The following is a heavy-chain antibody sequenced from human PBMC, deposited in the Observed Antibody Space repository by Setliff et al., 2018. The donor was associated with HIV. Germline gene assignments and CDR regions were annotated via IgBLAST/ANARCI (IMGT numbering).Heavy chain of an antibody. CDR1: GFTFSDYG. J-gene: IGHJ3*02. V-gene: IGHV3-30*19. Sequence: GGSLRLSCAASGFTFSDYGFHWVRQAPGKGLEWVAVISYDGSYKYYADSVKGRFTISRGNSKNTLYVQMNSLGADDTAVYYCVRDLTTIVTRKVFDIWGQGTMVTVSS. D-gene: IGHD4-4*01. CDR3: VRDLTTIVTRKVFDI. CDR2: ISYDGSYK.